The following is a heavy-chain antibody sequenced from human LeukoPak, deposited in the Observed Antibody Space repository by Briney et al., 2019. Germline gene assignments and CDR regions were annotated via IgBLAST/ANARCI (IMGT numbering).Heavy chain of an antibody. CDR2: TNHSGST. V-gene: IGHV4-34*01. Sequence: SETLSLTCAVYGGSFSGYYWSWIRQPPGKGLEWIGETNHSGSTNYNPSLKSRVTISVDTSKNQFSLKLSSVTAADTAVYYCARGGASPIYYYYYGMDVWGQGTTVTVSS. J-gene: IGHJ6*02. CDR1: GGSFSGYY. CDR3: ARGGASPIYYYYYGMDV.